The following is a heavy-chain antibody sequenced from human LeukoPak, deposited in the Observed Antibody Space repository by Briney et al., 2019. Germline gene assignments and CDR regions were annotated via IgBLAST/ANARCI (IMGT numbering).Heavy chain of an antibody. Sequence: PGGSLRLSCAASGFTFSSYAMSWVRQAPGKGLEWVSAISGSGGSTYYADSVKGRFTISRDNSKNTLYLQMNSLRAEDTAVYYCARDGIAAAGSYNWFDPWGQGTLVTVSS. CDR3: ARDGIAAAGSYNWFDP. CDR1: GFTFSSYA. D-gene: IGHD6-13*01. CDR2: ISGSGGST. J-gene: IGHJ5*02. V-gene: IGHV3-23*01.